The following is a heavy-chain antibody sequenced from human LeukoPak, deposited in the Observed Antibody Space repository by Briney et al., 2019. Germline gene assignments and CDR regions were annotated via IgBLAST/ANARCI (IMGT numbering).Heavy chain of an antibody. J-gene: IGHJ4*02. V-gene: IGHV4-61*02. CDR2: IYTSGST. CDR1: GGSISSGDYY. Sequence: PSETLSLTCTVSGGSISSGDYYWSWIRQPPGKGLEWIGRIYTSGSTNYNPSLKSRVTMSVDTSKNQFSLKLSSVTAADTAVYYCAISGYCSSTSCPPYFDYWGQGTLVTVSS. D-gene: IGHD2-2*01. CDR3: AISGYCSSTSCPPYFDY.